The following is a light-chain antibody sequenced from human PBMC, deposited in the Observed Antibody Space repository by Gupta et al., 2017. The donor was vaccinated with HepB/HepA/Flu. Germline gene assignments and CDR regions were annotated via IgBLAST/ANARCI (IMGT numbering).Light chain of an antibody. CDR2: CAS. CDR1: QSGLYSSNGFNY. J-gene: IGKJ2*01. CDR3: QQDWRTPLT. V-gene: IGKV4-1*01. Sequence: VMTQSPDSLAVSLGERATINCKSSQSGLYSSNGFNYFAWYQQKPGQPPRVLMCCASSRGYGVPDRFSGSGSGTDFTLTISRVQAEDLAVYYCQQDWRTPLTFGQGTKLEIK.